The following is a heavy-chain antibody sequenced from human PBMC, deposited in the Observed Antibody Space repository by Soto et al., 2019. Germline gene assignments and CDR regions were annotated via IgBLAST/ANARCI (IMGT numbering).Heavy chain of an antibody. CDR3: AKGAPCDDDAFDI. Sequence: QVQLVESGGGVVQPGRSLRLSCAASGFTFSSYGMHWVRQAPGKGLEWVAVISYDGSNKYYADSVKGRFTISRDNSKNTLYLQMNSLRAGDTAVYYCAKGAPCDDDAFDIWGQGTMVTVSS. J-gene: IGHJ3*02. V-gene: IGHV3-30*18. CDR1: GFTFSSYG. D-gene: IGHD1-26*01. CDR2: ISYDGSNK.